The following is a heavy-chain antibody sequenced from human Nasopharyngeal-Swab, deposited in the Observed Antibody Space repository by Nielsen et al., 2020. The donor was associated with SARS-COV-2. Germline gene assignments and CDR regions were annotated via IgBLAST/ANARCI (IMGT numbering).Heavy chain of an antibody. Sequence: GASLPISCAASGFTFSSYSMNWVRQAPGKGLEWVSSISSSSSYIYYADSVKGRFTISRDNAKNSLYLQMNSLRAEDTAVYYCARWDYSNYDLDYWGQGTLVTVSS. CDR3: ARWDYSNYDLDY. V-gene: IGHV3-21*01. CDR1: GFTFSSYS. J-gene: IGHJ4*02. D-gene: IGHD4-11*01. CDR2: ISSSSSYI.